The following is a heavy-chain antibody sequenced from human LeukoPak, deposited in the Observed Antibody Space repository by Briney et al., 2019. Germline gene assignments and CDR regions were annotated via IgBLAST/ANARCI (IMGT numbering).Heavy chain of an antibody. Sequence: GGSLRLSCAASGFTFSSYGMHWVRQAPGKGLEWVAFIRYDGSNKYYTDSVKGRFTISRDSSKNTLYLQMNSLRAEDTAVYHCAKGRGWEASYYYYYMDVWGKGTTVTISS. J-gene: IGHJ6*03. CDR3: AKGRGWEASYYYYYMDV. CDR2: IRYDGSNK. V-gene: IGHV3-30*02. D-gene: IGHD1-26*01. CDR1: GFTFSSYG.